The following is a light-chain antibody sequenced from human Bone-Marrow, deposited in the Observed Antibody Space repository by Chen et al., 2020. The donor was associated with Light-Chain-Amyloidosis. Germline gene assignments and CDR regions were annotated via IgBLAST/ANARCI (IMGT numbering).Light chain of an antibody. Sequence: SYVLTQPSSVSVAPGQTAPIPCGGNNIGSTSVHWYQQTRGQAPLLVVYDDSNRPSGIPERLSGSNSGNTATLTISRVEAGDEADYYCQVWDRSSDRPVFGGGTKLTVL. CDR2: DDS. V-gene: IGLV3-21*02. J-gene: IGLJ3*02. CDR1: NIGSTS. CDR3: QVWDRSSDRPV.